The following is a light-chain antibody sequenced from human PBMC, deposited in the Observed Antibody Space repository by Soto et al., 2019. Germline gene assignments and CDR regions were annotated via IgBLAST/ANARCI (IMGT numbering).Light chain of an antibody. J-gene: IGKJ4*01. CDR2: DAS. CDR1: QSITSW. CDR3: QQYNSHDDIA. Sequence: DIQITQSPSTLSASVGDRVTITCRAIQSITSWLAWYQQKPGKAPNLLIYDASSLQSVVPSRFSGSGSGTEFTLTISSLQPDDSATYYCQQYNSHDDIAFGRGTKVEIK. V-gene: IGKV1-5*01.